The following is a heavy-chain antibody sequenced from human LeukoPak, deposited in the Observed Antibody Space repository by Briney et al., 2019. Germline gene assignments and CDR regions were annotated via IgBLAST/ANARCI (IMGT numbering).Heavy chain of an antibody. CDR3: ARNTQPYDY. V-gene: IGHV1-18*01. Sequence: AASVKVSCKAFGYTFISYGVTWVRQAPGQGLEWMGWISAYNGNTNYAQKLQGRVTMTTDTSTSTAYMELRSLRSDDTAVYCCARNTQPYDYWGQGTLVTVSS. CDR1: GYTFISYG. CDR2: ISAYNGNT. J-gene: IGHJ4*02. D-gene: IGHD2-2*02.